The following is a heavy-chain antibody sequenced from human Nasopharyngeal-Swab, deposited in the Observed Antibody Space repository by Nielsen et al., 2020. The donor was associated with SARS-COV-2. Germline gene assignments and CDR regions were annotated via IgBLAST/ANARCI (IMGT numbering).Heavy chain of an antibody. V-gene: IGHV3-21*01. CDR2: ISSSTSYI. CDR3: ARDGFGESPYYYYYGMDV. Sequence: GESLKISCAASGFTFSNYSMNWVRQAPGKGLEWVSSISSSTSYIYYADSVKGRFTISRDNAESSLYLQMNSLRAEDTAVYYCARDGFGESPYYYYYGMDVWGQGTTVTVSS. J-gene: IGHJ6*02. D-gene: IGHD3-10*01. CDR1: GFTFSNYS.